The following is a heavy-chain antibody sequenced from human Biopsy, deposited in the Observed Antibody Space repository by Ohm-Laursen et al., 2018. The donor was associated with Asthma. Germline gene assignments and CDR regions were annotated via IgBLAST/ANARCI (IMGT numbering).Heavy chain of an antibody. J-gene: IGHJ4*02. D-gene: IGHD2-21*01. Sequence: SLRLSCAASGFTVSSNGMSWVRQPPGKGLEWVSVIYSGGGTFYADSVKGRVTISRDISKNTLDLQMNSLRGDDTAVYYCARWRSGYPDHYSDFWGLGTLVTVSS. V-gene: IGHV3-53*05. CDR2: IYSGGGT. CDR3: ARWRSGYPDHYSDF. CDR1: GFTVSSNG.